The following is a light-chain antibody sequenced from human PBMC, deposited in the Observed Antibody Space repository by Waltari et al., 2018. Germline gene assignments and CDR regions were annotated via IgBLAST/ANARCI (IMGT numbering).Light chain of an antibody. J-gene: IGKJ2*03. Sequence: VILTQSPPTLSLSPGERATLSCISSQSVSSYLAWYQQKPGQAPRLLIYGASSRATGIPDRFSGSGSGTEFTLTISSLEPEDFAVYYCQKYSSSPYSFGQGTKVEIK. CDR3: QKYSSSPYS. V-gene: IGKV3-20*01. CDR2: GAS. CDR1: QSVSSY.